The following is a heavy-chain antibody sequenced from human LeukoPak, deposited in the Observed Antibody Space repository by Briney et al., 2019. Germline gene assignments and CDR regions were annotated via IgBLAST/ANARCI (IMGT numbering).Heavy chain of an antibody. CDR3: ARDSLLRGSGWDYWYFDL. J-gene: IGHJ2*01. CDR2: MHYSGST. Sequence: SETLSLTCTVSGGSISSYYWSWIRQPPGKGLEWIGNMHYSGSTNYNPSLKSRVTISVDTSMNQFSLLLTSATAADTAVYYCARDSLLRGSGWDYWYFDLWGRGTLVTVSS. CDR1: GGSISSYY. V-gene: IGHV4-59*01. D-gene: IGHD6-25*01.